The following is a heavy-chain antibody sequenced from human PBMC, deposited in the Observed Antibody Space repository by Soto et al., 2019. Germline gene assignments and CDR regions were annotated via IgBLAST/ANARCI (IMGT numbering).Heavy chain of an antibody. J-gene: IGHJ5*02. D-gene: IGHD2-2*02. CDR1: GGTFSSYA. CDR3: ARDGVPYCSSTSCYTGWFDP. Sequence: SVKVSCKASGGTFSSYAISWVRQAPGQGLEWMGGIIPIFGTANYAQRFQGRVTITADESTSTAYMELSSLRSEDTAVYYCARDGVPYCSSTSCYTGWFDPWGQGTLVTVSS. CDR2: IIPIFGTA. V-gene: IGHV1-69*13.